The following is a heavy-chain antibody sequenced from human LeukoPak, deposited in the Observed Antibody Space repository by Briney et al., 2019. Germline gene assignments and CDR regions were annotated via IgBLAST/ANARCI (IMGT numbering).Heavy chain of an antibody. CDR1: EFTVSRNY. CDR3: TRDQMNY. J-gene: IGHJ4*02. CDR2: IFSNGDT. Sequence: GGSLRLSCTASEFTVSRNYMLWVRQAPGKGLEWVSLIFSNGDTHYADSVTGRFTISRDTSKNTVSLQMSSLRVEDTAMYYCTRDQMNYWGQGTLVTVSS. V-gene: IGHV3-53*01. D-gene: IGHD5-24*01.